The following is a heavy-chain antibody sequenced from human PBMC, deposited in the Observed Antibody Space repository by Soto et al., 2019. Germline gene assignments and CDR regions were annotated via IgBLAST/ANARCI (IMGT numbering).Heavy chain of an antibody. CDR2: IYYSGST. D-gene: IGHD4-17*01. Sequence: SETLSLTCTVSGGSISSYYWSWIRQPPGKGLEWIGYIYYSGSTNYNPSLKSRVTISVDTSKNQFSLKLSSVTAADTAVYYCARRRDGYGDYYYYMDVWGKGTTVTVSS. CDR3: ARRRDGYGDYYYYMDV. CDR1: GGSISSYY. J-gene: IGHJ6*03. V-gene: IGHV4-59*08.